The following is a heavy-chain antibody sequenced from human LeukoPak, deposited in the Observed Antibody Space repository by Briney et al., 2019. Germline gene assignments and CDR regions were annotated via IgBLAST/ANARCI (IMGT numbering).Heavy chain of an antibody. CDR1: GGSISSYY. J-gene: IGHJ6*02. CDR3: ARTGYCSSTSCYWGLNYYYGMDV. V-gene: IGHV4-59*08. CDR2: IYYSGST. D-gene: IGHD2-2*03. Sequence: PSETLSLTCTVSGGSISSYYWSWIRQPPGKGLEWIGYIYYSGSTNYNPSLKSRVTISVDTSENQFSLKLSSVTAADTAVYYCARTGYCSSTSCYWGLNYYYGMDVWGQGTTVTVSS.